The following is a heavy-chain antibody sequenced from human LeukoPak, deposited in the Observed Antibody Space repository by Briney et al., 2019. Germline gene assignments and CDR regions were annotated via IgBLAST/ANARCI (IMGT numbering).Heavy chain of an antibody. Sequence: ASVKVSCKASGGTFSSYAISWVRQAPGQGLKWMGRINPNSGDTNYAQKFQGRVTMTRDTSIRTAYMELSRLRSDDTAVYYCARGAQERRGMDVWGQGTTVTVSS. V-gene: IGHV1-2*06. J-gene: IGHJ6*02. CDR1: GGTFSSYA. CDR3: ARGAQERRGMDV. CDR2: INPNSGDT.